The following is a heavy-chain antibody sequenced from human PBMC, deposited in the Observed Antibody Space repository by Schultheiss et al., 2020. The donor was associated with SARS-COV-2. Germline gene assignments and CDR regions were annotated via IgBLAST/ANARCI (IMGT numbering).Heavy chain of an antibody. CDR1: GFTFSSYA. CDR3: TTGAMILVLWGY. CDR2: IWYDGSNK. Sequence: GGSLRLSCAASGFTFSSYAMHWVRQAPGKGLEWVAVIWYDGSNKYYADSVKGRFTISRDNSKNTLYLEMNSLTTEDTAVYYCTTGAMILVLWGYWGQGTLVTVSS. V-gene: IGHV3-33*08. J-gene: IGHJ4*02. D-gene: IGHD3-22*01.